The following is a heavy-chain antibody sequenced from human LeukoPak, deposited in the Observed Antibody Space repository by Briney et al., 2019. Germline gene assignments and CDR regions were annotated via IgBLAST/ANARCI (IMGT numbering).Heavy chain of an antibody. J-gene: IGHJ4*02. Sequence: PGRSLRLSCAASGFTFSSYGMHWVRQAPGKGLEGVAVIWYDGSNKYYADSVKGRFTISRDNSKNTLYLQMNSLRAEDTAVYYCAKDFNYGGNGFDYWGQGTLVTVSS. CDR3: AKDFNYGGNGFDY. V-gene: IGHV3-33*06. CDR1: GFTFSSYG. CDR2: IWYDGSNK. D-gene: IGHD4-23*01.